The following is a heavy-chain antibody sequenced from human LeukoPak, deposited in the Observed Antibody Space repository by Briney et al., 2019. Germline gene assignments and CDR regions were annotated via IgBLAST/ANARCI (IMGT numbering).Heavy chain of an antibody. J-gene: IGHJ4*02. D-gene: IGHD3-22*01. CDR1: GFTFSSYA. V-gene: IGHV3-23*01. Sequence: GASLRLSCAASGFTFSSYAVSWVRQAPGKGLEWVSAISGSGGSTYYADSVKGRFTISRDNSKNTLYLQMNSLRAEDTAVYYCAKEHYYDSSGYPEYFDYWGQGTLVTVSS. CDR2: ISGSGGST. CDR3: AKEHYYDSSGYPEYFDY.